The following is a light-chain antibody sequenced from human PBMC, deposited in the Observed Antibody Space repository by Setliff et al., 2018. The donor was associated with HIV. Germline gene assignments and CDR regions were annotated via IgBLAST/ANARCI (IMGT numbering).Light chain of an antibody. J-gene: IGLJ2*01. CDR3: SSFTSSDTVV. Sequence: QSVLTQTASVSGSPGQSIAISCTGTGSDVGAYNYVSWYQQHPGKAPKVIIYEVSNRPSGVSNRFSGSKSGNTSSLTISGLQAEDEGDYYFSSFTSSDTVVFGGATKVTVL. CDR1: GSDVGAYNY. V-gene: IGLV2-14*01. CDR2: EVS.